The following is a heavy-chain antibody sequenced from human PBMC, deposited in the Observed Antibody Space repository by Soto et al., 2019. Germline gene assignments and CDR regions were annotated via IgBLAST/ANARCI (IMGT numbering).Heavy chain of an antibody. Sequence: PSETLSLTCTVSGGSISSYYWSWIRQPPGKGLEWIGYIYYSGSTNYNPSLKSRVTISVDTSKNQFSLKLSSVTAADTAVYYCASSGYSGYDDYYYYYMDVWGKGTTVTVSS. J-gene: IGHJ6*03. D-gene: IGHD5-12*01. CDR2: IYYSGST. V-gene: IGHV4-59*01. CDR1: GGSISSYY. CDR3: ASSGYSGYDDYYYYYMDV.